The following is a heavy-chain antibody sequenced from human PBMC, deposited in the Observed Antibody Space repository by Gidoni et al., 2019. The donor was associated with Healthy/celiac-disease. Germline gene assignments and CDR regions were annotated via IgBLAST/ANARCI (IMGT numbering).Heavy chain of an antibody. CDR1: GFTFSSYA. CDR2: ISYDGSNK. J-gene: IGHJ6*02. Sequence: QVQLVESGGGVVQPGRSLRLSCAASGFTFSSYAMHWVRQAPGKGLEWVAVISYDGSNKYYADSVKGRFTISRDNSKNTLYLQMNSLRAEDTAVYYCARDRPRFGTFSRNSGMDVWGQGTTVTVSS. CDR3: ARDRPRFGTFSRNSGMDV. V-gene: IGHV3-30-3*01. D-gene: IGHD3-10*01.